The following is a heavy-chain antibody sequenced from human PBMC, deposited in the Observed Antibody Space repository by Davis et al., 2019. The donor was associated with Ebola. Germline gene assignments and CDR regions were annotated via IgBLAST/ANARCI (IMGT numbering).Heavy chain of an antibody. V-gene: IGHV3-7*03. J-gene: IGHJ4*02. Sequence: GESLKISCAASGFTFSSYWMSWVRQAPGKGLEWVANIKQDGSEKYYVDSVKGRFTISRDNAKNSLYLQMNSLRAEDTAVYYCARAPGSTGSHFWGQGTLVTVSS. CDR1: GFTFSSYW. D-gene: IGHD2-8*02. CDR3: ARAPGSTGSHF. CDR2: IKQDGSEK.